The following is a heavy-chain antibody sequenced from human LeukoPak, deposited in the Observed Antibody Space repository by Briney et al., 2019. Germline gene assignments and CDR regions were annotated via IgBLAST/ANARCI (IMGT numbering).Heavy chain of an antibody. CDR1: GYSFSTYW. J-gene: IGHJ4*02. Sequence: GESLKISCKGSGYSFSTYWIGWVRQMPGKGLEWMGIIYPGNSDTRNSPSFQGQVTISVDKSINTACLQWSSLKASDTAMYYCARFHGSGTSSYFDSWGQGTPVTVSS. CDR2: IYPGNSDT. D-gene: IGHD3-10*01. CDR3: ARFHGSGTSSYFDS. V-gene: IGHV5-51*01.